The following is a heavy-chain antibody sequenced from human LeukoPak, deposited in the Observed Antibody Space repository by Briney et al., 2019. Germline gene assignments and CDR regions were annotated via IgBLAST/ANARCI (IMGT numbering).Heavy chain of an antibody. Sequence: SETLSLTCTVSGASTRGNYWGWIRQPPGKGLESIGYVYYDGVARYNPSLQSRVTISIDTSKNQMSLKVTSVTAADTAVYYCARGEGTMVRGVGPFDSWSQGTLVTVSS. CDR2: VYYDGVA. CDR1: GASTRGNY. J-gene: IGHJ4*02. V-gene: IGHV4-59*01. CDR3: ARGEGTMVRGVGPFDS. D-gene: IGHD3-10*01.